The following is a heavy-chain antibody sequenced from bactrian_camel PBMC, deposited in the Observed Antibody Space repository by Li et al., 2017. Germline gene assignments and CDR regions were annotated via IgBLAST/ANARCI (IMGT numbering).Heavy chain of an antibody. CDR3: AVAVVPNTSYEYNY. CDR1: GFTFSSHT. D-gene: IGHD2*01. J-gene: IGHJ4*01. V-gene: IGHV3S31*01. CDR2: IWSGGDYT. Sequence: QLVESGGGLVQPGGSLILSCAASGFTFSSHTMTWVRQGPGKGLEWLAVIWSGGDYTYYADSVKGRFTISRDNAKNTLSLQLNGLKTEDTALYYCAVAVVPNTSYEYNYWGQGTQVTVS.